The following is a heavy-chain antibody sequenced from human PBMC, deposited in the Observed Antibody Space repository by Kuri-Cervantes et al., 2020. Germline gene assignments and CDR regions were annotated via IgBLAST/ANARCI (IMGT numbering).Heavy chain of an antibody. V-gene: IGHV1-69*06. CDR2: IIPIFGTA. J-gene: IGHJ3*02. CDR3: AGSYRQMVRGVIVHDAFDI. D-gene: IGHD3-10*01. CDR1: GYTFTYRY. Sequence: SVKVSCKASGYTFTYRYLHWVRQAPGQGLEWMGGIIPIFGTANYAQKFQGRVTITADKSTSTAYMELSGLRSEDTAVYYCAGSYRQMVRGVIVHDAFDIWGQGTMVTVSS.